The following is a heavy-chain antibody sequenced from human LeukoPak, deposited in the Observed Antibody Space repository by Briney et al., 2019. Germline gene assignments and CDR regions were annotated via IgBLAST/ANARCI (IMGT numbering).Heavy chain of an antibody. CDR3: ARALPSPLYSGSYADAFDI. J-gene: IGHJ3*02. CDR2: ISSSSSYI. Sequence: GGSLRLSCAASGFTFISYSMNWVRQAPGKGLEWVSSISSSSSYIYYADSVKGRSTISRDNAKNSLYLQMNSLRAEDTAVYYCARALPSPLYSGSYADAFDIWGQGTMVTVSS. CDR1: GFTFISYS. D-gene: IGHD1-26*01. V-gene: IGHV3-21*01.